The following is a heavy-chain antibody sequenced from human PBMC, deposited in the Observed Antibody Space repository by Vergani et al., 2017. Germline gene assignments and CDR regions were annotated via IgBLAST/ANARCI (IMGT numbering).Heavy chain of an antibody. D-gene: IGHD3-10*01. V-gene: IGHV3-30*18. CDR2: ISYDGSNK. Sequence: QVQLVESGGGVVQPGRSLRVSCAASGFTFSSYGMHCVRQAPGKGLEWVAVISYDGSNKYYADSVKGGVTISRDNSKNTLYLQMNSLRAEDTAVYYCAKAPMVRGVIISPYFDYWSQGTLLTVSS. J-gene: IGHJ4*02. CDR3: AKAPMVRGVIISPYFDY. CDR1: GFTFSSYG.